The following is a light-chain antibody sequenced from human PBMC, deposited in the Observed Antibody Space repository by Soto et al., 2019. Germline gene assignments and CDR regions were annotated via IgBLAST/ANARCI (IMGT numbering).Light chain of an antibody. J-gene: IGKJ1*01. CDR2: DAS. Sequence: IVMAQVPAPLSVSPGEGATLSCRAGQSVSSKLAWYQRKPGQGPRLLIYDASTMATGVAARISGSGSGTEFTLTISSLQSEDFAIYYCQQNNSWPWTFGQGTKVDI. CDR1: QSVSSK. CDR3: QQNNSWPWT. V-gene: IGKV3-15*01.